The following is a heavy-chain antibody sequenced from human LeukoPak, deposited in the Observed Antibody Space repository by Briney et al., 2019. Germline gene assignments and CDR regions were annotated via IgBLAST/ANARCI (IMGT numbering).Heavy chain of an antibody. J-gene: IGHJ5*02. V-gene: IGHV3-48*03. CDR2: ISSSGSTI. D-gene: IGHD2-2*01. Sequence: GGSLRLSCAASGFTFSSYEMNWVRQAPGKGLEWVSYISSSGSTIYYADSVKGRFTISRDNAKNSLHLQMNSLRAEDTAVYYCASPRGCSSTSCPWGQGTLVTVSS. CDR1: GFTFSSYE. CDR3: ASPRGCSSTSCP.